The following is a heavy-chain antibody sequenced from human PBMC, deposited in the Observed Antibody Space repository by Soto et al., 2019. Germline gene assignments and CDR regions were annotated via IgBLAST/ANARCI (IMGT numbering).Heavy chain of an antibody. CDR3: ASPGGGYYFPFDY. CDR2: IYYTGST. D-gene: IGHD3-22*01. J-gene: IGHJ4*02. CDR1: GGSISSSSHY. V-gene: IGHV4-39*01. Sequence: QLQLQESGPGLVKPAETLSLTCTVSGGSISSSSHYWGWIRQPPGKGLEWIGSIYYTGSTYYNPSLKTRVTISVDTSKNQFSLKLSSVTAADTAVYYCASPGGGYYFPFDYWGQGTLVTVSS.